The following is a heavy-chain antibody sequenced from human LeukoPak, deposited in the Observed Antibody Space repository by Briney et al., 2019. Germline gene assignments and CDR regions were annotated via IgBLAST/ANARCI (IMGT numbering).Heavy chain of an antibody. CDR1: GGSISNYY. Sequence: SETLSLTCTVFGGSISNYYWSWIRQPPGKGLEWIGYIYSSGSTNYNPSLKSRVTISVDTSKNQFSLKLNSVTAADTAVYYCARKASTIAAVLDFWGRGTLVTVSS. J-gene: IGHJ4*02. V-gene: IGHV4-59*01. CDR2: IYSSGST. D-gene: IGHD6-13*01. CDR3: ARKASTIAAVLDF.